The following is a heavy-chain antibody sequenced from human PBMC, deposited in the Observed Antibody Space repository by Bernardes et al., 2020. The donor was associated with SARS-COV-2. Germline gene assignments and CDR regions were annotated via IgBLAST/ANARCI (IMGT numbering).Heavy chain of an antibody. CDR3: AGRRFWIGLYGMDV. V-gene: IGHV4-59*01. CDR2: VYFSVDT. Sequence: ETLSLTCTVSGASLSGYSWNWIRQPPGEGLDCIGCVYFSVDTHSTPSLTSRVTLSLDTSKNHFTLRLRSVTAADTAVYYCAGRRFWIGLYGMDVWGQGTTVTVSS. J-gene: IGHJ6*02. D-gene: IGHD3-3*01. CDR1: GASLSGYS.